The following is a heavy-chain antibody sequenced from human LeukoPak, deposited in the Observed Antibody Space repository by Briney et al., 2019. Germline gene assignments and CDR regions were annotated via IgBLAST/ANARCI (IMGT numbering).Heavy chain of an antibody. CDR1: GFTLSDYY. CDR2: TRNKANSYTT. V-gene: IGHV3-72*01. D-gene: IGHD3-22*01. CDR3: SRALYYDRSTYCNDY. Sequence: GGSLRLSCAASGFTLSDYYMDWVRQAPGKGLEWLGRTRNKANSYTTEYAAAVKGRVTISRDASKSSLYLQMNSLKAEDTAMYYCSRALYYDRSTYCNDYWGQGTLVTVSS. J-gene: IGHJ4*02.